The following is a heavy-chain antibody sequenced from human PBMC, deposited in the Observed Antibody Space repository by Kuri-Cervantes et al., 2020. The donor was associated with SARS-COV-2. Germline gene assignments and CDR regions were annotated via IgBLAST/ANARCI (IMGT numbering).Heavy chain of an antibody. CDR3: ASGQGYCSGGSCYGSYWYFDL. J-gene: IGHJ2*01. CDR2: ISSSSSYI. V-gene: IGHV3-21*01. D-gene: IGHD2-15*01. CDR1: GLTFTNHL. Sequence: GESLKISCAGSGLTFTNHLLNWVRQAPGQGLEWVSSISSSSSYIYYADSVKGRFTISRDNAKNSLYLQMNSLRAEDTAVYYCASGQGYCSGGSCYGSYWYFDLWGRGTLVTVSS.